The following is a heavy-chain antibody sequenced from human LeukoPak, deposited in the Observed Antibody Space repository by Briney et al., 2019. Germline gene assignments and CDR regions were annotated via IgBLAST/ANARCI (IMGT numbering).Heavy chain of an antibody. J-gene: IGHJ4*02. CDR2: INSDGSST. Sequence: GGSLRLSCAASGFTFSSYWMHWVRQAPGKGLVWVSRINSDGSSTSYADSVKGRFTISRDNAKNMLYLQMNSLRAEDTAVYYCASGDGYNLSDYFDYWGQGTLVTVSS. D-gene: IGHD5-24*01. CDR1: GFTFSSYW. V-gene: IGHV3-74*01. CDR3: ASGDGYNLSDYFDY.